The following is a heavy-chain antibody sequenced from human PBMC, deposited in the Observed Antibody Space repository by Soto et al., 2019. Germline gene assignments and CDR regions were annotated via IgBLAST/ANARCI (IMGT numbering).Heavy chain of an antibody. J-gene: IGHJ4*02. Sequence: EVQLLESGGGLVQPGGSLRLSCAASGFTFNTYVMTWVRQAPGKGLEWVSAIDGGGSSAYYADSVKGRFVISRDNHKNVVHLQMNSPTADDTAVYYCAKLKRYNYGIDYWGQGTLVTVSS. CDR1: GFTFNTYV. CDR3: AKLKRYNYGIDY. CDR2: IDGGGSSA. V-gene: IGHV3-23*01. D-gene: IGHD5-18*01.